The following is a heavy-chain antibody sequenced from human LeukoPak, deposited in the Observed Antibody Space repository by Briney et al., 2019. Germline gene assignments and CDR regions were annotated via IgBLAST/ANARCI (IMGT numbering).Heavy chain of an antibody. CDR1: GYTFTSYP. Sequence: GASVKVSCKASGYTFTSYPMNWVRQAPGQGLEWMGSINTHTGNPTYAQGFTGRFVFSFDTSVSTAYLQISSPKAEDIAVYYCAKVGSGSYLYWGQGTLVTVSS. CDR3: AKVGSGSYLY. CDR2: INTHTGNP. D-gene: IGHD1-26*01. V-gene: IGHV7-4-1*02. J-gene: IGHJ4*02.